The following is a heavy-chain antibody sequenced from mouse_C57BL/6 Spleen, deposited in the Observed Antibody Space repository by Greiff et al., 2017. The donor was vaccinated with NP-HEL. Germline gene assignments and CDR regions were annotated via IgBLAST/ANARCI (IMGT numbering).Heavy chain of an antibody. CDR3: ARSRDDYFDY. V-gene: IGHV1-19*01. CDR1: GYTFTDYY. D-gene: IGHD3-3*01. Sequence: VQLQQSGPVLVKPGASVKMSCKASGYTFTDYYMNWVKQSHGKSLEWIGVINPYNGGTSYNQKFKGKATLTVDKSSSTAYMELNSLTSEDSAVYDCARSRDDYFDYWGQGTTLTVSS. J-gene: IGHJ2*01. CDR2: INPYNGGT.